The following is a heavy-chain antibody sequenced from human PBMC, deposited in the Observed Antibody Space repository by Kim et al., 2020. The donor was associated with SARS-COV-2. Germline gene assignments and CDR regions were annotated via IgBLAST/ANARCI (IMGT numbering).Heavy chain of an antibody. CDR3: ARRGFVDYWYFEL. CDR2: IYNLGST. V-gene: IGHV4-59*01. CDR1: GDSFSGSYY. D-gene: IGHD2-21*01. Sequence: SETLSLTCTISGDSFSGSYYWSWVRQPPGKGLEWIGDIYNLGSTNYNPSLESRVTILGDMSKNRFSLKLSSVTPADTAVYYCARRGFVDYWYFELWGRG. J-gene: IGHJ2*01.